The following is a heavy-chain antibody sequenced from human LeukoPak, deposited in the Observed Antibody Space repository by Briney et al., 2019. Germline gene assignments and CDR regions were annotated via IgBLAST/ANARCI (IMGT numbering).Heavy chain of an antibody. D-gene: IGHD4-23*01. CDR2: IYYSGST. V-gene: IGHV4-59*01. CDR1: GGSISSYY. CDR3: ARGTTVVTPKY. Sequence: SETLSLTCTVSGGSISSYYWSWIRQPPGKGLEWIGYIYYSGSTNYNPSLKSRVTISVDTSKNQFSLKLSSVTAADTAVYYCARGTTVVTPKYWGQGTLVTVSS. J-gene: IGHJ4*02.